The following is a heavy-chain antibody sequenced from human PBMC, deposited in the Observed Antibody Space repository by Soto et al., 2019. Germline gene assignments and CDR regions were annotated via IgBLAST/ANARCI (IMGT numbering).Heavy chain of an antibody. CDR2: ISYDGSNK. CDR3: ASSNTRSRDVDY. D-gene: IGHD2-2*01. J-gene: IGHJ4*02. CDR1: GLTFSSYA. Sequence: GGSLRLSCAASGLTFSSYAMHWVRQAPGKGLEWVAVISYDGSNKYYADSVKGRFTISRDNSKNTLYLQMDSLRVEDTAVYYCASSNTRSRDVDYWGQGTLVTVSS. V-gene: IGHV3-30-3*01.